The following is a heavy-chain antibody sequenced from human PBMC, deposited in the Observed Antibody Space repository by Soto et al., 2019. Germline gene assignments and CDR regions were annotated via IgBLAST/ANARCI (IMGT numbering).Heavy chain of an antibody. J-gene: IGHJ3*02. Sequence: EVQLVESGGGLVQPGGSLRLSCAASGFTFSSYSMNWVRQAPGKGLEWVSYISSSSSTIYYADSLKGRFTISRDNAKNSLNRQMNSLRDEDTAVYYCARDPPIVRGVHGFDIWGQGTTETVSS. CDR2: ISSSSSTI. D-gene: IGHD3-10*01. CDR1: GFTFSSYS. V-gene: IGHV3-48*02. CDR3: ARDPPIVRGVHGFDI.